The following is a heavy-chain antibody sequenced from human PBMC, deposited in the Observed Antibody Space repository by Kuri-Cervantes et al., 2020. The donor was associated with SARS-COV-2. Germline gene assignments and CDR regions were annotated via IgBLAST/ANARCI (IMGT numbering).Heavy chain of an antibody. CDR2: IYSGGST. Sequence: GESLKISCAASGFTVSSNYMSWVRQAPGKGLEWVSVIYSGGSTYYADSVKGRFTISRDNSKNTLYLQMNSLRAEDTAVYYCARDLGWDRLGIAAEKYGMDVWGQGTTVTVSS. CDR1: GFTVSSNY. D-gene: IGHD6-25*01. V-gene: IGHV3-53*01. J-gene: IGHJ6*02. CDR3: ARDLGWDRLGIAAEKYGMDV.